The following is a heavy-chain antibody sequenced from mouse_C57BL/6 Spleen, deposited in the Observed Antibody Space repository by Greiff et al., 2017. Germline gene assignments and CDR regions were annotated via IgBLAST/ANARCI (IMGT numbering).Heavy chain of an antibody. Sequence: QVQLQQSGAELARPGASVKLSCKASGYTFTSSGISWVKQRTGQGLEWIGEIYPRSGNTYYNEKFKGKATLTADKSSSTAYMELRSLTSEDSAVYFCARAGTAQAPAWFAYWGQGTLVTVSA. D-gene: IGHD3-2*02. CDR1: GYTFTSSG. J-gene: IGHJ3*01. CDR2: IYPRSGNT. V-gene: IGHV1-81*01. CDR3: ARAGTAQAPAWFAY.